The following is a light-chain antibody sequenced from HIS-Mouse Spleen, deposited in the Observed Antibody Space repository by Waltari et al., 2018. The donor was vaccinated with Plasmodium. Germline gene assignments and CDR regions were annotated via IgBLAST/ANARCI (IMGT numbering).Light chain of an antibody. CDR2: GAS. CDR3: QQYNNWSFT. Sequence: EIVMTQSPATLSVSPGERANLSCRASQSVSSNLAWYQQKPGQAPRLRIYGASTRATGSPARFSGSGSGTEFTLTISSLQSEDFAVYYCQQYNNWSFTFGPGTKVDIK. V-gene: IGKV3-15*01. J-gene: IGKJ3*01. CDR1: QSVSSN.